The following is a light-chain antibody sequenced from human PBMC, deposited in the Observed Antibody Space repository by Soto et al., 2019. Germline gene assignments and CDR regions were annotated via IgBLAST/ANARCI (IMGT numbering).Light chain of an antibody. CDR3: SPYTARSTLV. V-gene: IGLV2-14*01. CDR2: EVR. J-gene: IGLJ3*02. CDR1: MRDVGAYNL. Sequence: QSALTQPASVSGSAGQSITISCSGTMRDVGAYNLVSWYQQHPGTAPKLIIYEVRNRPSGISSRFSGSRSGNTASLTISGLQSEDEGDYYSSPYTARSTLVFGGGTKLTVL.